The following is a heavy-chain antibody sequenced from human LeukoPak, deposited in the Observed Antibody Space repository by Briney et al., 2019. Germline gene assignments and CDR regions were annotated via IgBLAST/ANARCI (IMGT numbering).Heavy chain of an antibody. CDR1: GFTFSSYA. CDR3: AREPYVDTAMGTSAFFDY. J-gene: IGHJ4*02. CDR2: ISYDGSNK. Sequence: GGSLRLSCAASGFTFSSYAMHWVRQAPGKGLEWVAVISYDGSNKYYADSVKGRFTISRDNSKNTLYLQMNSLRAEDTAVYYCAREPYVDTAMGTSAFFDYWGQGTLVTVSS. D-gene: IGHD5-18*01. V-gene: IGHV3-30-3*01.